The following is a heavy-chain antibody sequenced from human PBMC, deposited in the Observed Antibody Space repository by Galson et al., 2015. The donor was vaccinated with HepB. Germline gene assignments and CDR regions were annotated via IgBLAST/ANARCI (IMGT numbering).Heavy chain of an antibody. CDR3: ASGYDYGDYVPSP. D-gene: IGHD4-17*01. Sequence: QSGAEMKKPGESLKISCTGSGFSFSSYWIGWVRQMPGKGLEWMGVIYPSDSDASYSPSFQGQVTISADRSTTTAYLQWSSLKASDTAVYYCASGYDYGDYVPSPWGQGTLVTVSS. J-gene: IGHJ5*02. CDR2: IYPSDSDA. V-gene: IGHV5-51*01. CDR1: GFSFSSYW.